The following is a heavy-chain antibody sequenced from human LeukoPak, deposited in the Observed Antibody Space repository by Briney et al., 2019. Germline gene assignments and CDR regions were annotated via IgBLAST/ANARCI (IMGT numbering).Heavy chain of an antibody. V-gene: IGHV3-48*01. CDR3: ARDRQYYYGSGSYSGRLFDY. J-gene: IGHJ4*02. CDR1: GFTFSSYA. CDR2: ISHSGSI. Sequence: PGGSLRLSCAASGFTFSSYAMNWVRQAPGKGLEWVSSISHSGSISYADSVKGRFTISRDNAKNSLYLQMNSLRAEDTAVYYCARDRQYYYGSGSYSGRLFDYWGQGTLVTVSS. D-gene: IGHD3-10*01.